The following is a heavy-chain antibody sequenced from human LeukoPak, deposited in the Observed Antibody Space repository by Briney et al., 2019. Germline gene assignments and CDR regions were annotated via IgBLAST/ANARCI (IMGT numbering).Heavy chain of an antibody. D-gene: IGHD3-3*01. CDR2: IKQDGSEK. CDR1: GFTFSSYW. Sequence: GGSLRLSCAASGFTFSSYWMSWVRQAPGKGLEWVANIKQDGSEKYYVDSVKGRFTIFRDNTKNSLYLQMDSLRAEDTAVYYCARDYGVVGRFDPWGQGTLVTVSS. V-gene: IGHV3-7*01. CDR3: ARDYGVVGRFDP. J-gene: IGHJ5*02.